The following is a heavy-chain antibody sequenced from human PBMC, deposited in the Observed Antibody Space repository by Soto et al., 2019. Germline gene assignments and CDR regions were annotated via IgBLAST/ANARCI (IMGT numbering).Heavy chain of an antibody. J-gene: IGHJ4*02. CDR2: INAGNGNT. V-gene: IGHV1-3*01. Sequence: ASVKVSCKASGYTFTSYAMHWVRQAPGQRLEWMGWINAGNGNTKYSQKFQGRVTITRDTSASTAYMELSSLRSEDTAVYYCGASSTTVTLFDYWGQGTLVTVPS. CDR3: GASSTTVTLFDY. D-gene: IGHD4-17*01. CDR1: GYTFTSYA.